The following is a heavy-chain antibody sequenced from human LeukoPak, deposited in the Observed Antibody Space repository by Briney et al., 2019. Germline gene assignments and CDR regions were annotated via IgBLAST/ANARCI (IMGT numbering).Heavy chain of an antibody. V-gene: IGHV4-59*01. CDR1: GGSISNYY. CDR3: ARSGYSYARYFDC. CDR2: IYYSGST. J-gene: IGHJ4*02. Sequence: SGTLSLTCTVSGGSISNYYWSWIRQAPGKGLEWIGYIYYSGSTTYNPSLKSRVTISVDTSKDQSSLKLSSVTAADTAVYYCARSGYSYARYFDCWGQGTLVTVSS. D-gene: IGHD5-18*01.